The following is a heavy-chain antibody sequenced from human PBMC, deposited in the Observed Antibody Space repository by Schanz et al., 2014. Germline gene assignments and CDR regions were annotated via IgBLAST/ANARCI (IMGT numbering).Heavy chain of an antibody. CDR3: AKDSTHIDIVLVPTASDY. D-gene: IGHD2-2*01. CDR1: GFTFRSYG. CDR2: RWDDENNK. Sequence: QVQLEESGAGVVQFGRSLRLSCVASGFTFRSYGLHWVRQAPGKGREWVAVRWDDENNKYYADSDNRRFTMYRDNSKDTLYLQMNSLRADVKAVYYCAKDSTHIDIVLVPTASDYWGQGTLVAVSS. J-gene: IGHJ4*02. V-gene: IGHV3-33*06.